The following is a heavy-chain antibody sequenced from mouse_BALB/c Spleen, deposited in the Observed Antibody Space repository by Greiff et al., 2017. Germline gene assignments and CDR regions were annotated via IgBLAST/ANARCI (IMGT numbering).Heavy chain of an antibody. Sequence: VQLQQSGPELVKPGASVKVSCKASGYSFTDYNMDWVKQSHGKSLEWIGDINPNNGGTIYNQKFKGKATLTVDKSSSTAYMELRSLTSEDTAVYYCARGSGYDYWGQGTTLTVSS. J-gene: IGHJ2*01. V-gene: IGHV1-18*01. CDR2: INPNNGGT. CDR1: GYSFTDYN. CDR3: ARGSGYDY. D-gene: IGHD1-3*01.